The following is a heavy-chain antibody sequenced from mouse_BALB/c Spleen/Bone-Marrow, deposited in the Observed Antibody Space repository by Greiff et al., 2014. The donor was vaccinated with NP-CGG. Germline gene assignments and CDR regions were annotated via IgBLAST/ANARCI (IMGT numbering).Heavy chain of an antibody. J-gene: IGHJ4*01. D-gene: IGHD1-2*01. CDR2: INPNNGGT. Sequence: EVQLVESGPELVKPGASVEISCKTSGYTFTEYTMHWVKQSQGKSLEWIGGINPNNGGTSYNQKFKGKATLTVDKSSSTAYMELRSLTSEDSAVYYCARRYYGPYVMDNWGQGTSVTVSS. V-gene: IGHV1-18*01. CDR3: ARRYYGPYVMDN. CDR1: GYTFTEYT.